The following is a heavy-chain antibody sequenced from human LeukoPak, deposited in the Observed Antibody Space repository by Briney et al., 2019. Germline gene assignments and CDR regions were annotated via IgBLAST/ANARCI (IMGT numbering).Heavy chain of an antibody. V-gene: IGHV1-69*01. D-gene: IGHD3-10*01. Sequence: GASVKVSCKASGGTFSSYAISWVRQAPGQGLEWMGGIIPIFGTANYAQKFQGRVTITADESPSTAYMELSSLRSEDTAVYYCARDGKITMVRGVIKEDYYYYMDVWGKGTTVTVSS. CDR3: ARDGKITMVRGVIKEDYYYYMDV. CDR2: IIPIFGTA. J-gene: IGHJ6*03. CDR1: GGTFSSYA.